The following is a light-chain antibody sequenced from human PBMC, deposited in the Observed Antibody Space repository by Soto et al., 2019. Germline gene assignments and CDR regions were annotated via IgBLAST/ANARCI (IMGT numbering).Light chain of an antibody. J-gene: IGLJ1*01. Sequence: QSALTQPASVSGSPGQSITISCTGTSSDVGSYNLVSWYQQYPGKAPKLVIYEGSKRPSGVSNRFSGSRSGNTASLTISGLQAEDEADYYCCSYAGSSTYVFGTGTKLTVL. CDR2: EGS. CDR1: SSDVGSYNL. V-gene: IGLV2-23*01. CDR3: CSYAGSSTYV.